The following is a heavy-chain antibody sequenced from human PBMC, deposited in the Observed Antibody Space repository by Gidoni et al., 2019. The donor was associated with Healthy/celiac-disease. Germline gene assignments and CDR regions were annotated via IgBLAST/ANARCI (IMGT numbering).Heavy chain of an antibody. CDR2: INPNSGGT. V-gene: IGHV1-2*02. D-gene: IGHD7-27*01. Sequence: QVQLVQTGAEVTKPGASVKVSCKASGHTFTGYYMHWVRQAPGQWLEWMGWINPNSGGTNYAQKFQGRVTMTRDTSISTAYMELSRLRSDDTAVYYCASVLGMSPDAFDIWGQGTMVTVSS. CDR1: GHTFTGYY. J-gene: IGHJ3*02. CDR3: ASVLGMSPDAFDI.